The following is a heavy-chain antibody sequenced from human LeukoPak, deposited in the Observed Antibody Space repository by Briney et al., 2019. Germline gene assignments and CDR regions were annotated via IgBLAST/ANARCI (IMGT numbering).Heavy chain of an antibody. V-gene: IGHV3-64*01. D-gene: IGHD5-18*01. CDR2: ISSNGGST. Sequence: GGSLRLSCAASGFTFSSYAMHWVRQAPGKGLEYVSAISSNGGSTYYANSVKGRFTISRDNSKNTLYLQMGSLRAEDMAVYYCARGSPQPWIQLSPIDYWGQGTLVTVSS. CDR3: ARGSPQPWIQLSPIDY. J-gene: IGHJ4*02. CDR1: GFTFSSYA.